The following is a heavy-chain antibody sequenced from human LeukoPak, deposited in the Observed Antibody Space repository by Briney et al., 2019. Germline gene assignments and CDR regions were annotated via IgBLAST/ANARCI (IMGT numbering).Heavy chain of an antibody. CDR1: GFTFTSSA. CDR3: AADPNWNDWYYYYGMDV. CDR2: IVVGSGNT. Sequence: SVKVSCKASGFTFTSSAVQRVRQARGQRLEWIGWIVVGSGNTNYAQKFQERVTITRDMSTSTAYMELSSLRSEDTAVYYCAADPNWNDWYYYYGMDVWGQGTTVTVSS. J-gene: IGHJ6*02. V-gene: IGHV1-58*01. D-gene: IGHD1-1*01.